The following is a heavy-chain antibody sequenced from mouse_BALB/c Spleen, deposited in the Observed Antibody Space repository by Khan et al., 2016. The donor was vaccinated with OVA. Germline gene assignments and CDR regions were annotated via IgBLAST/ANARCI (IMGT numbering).Heavy chain of an antibody. CDR2: IWSDGST. Sequence: VQLLESGPGLVAPSQSLSITCTISGFSLNNYGVHWVRQPPGKGLEWLVVIWSDGSTAYNSALNSRLSISKDNSKSQVFLKMNSLQTDDTAMYYCARQPYYHYYIMDYWGQGTSVTVSS. J-gene: IGHJ4*01. D-gene: IGHD2-10*01. CDR3: ARQPYYHYYIMDY. V-gene: IGHV2-6-1*01. CDR1: GFSLNNYG.